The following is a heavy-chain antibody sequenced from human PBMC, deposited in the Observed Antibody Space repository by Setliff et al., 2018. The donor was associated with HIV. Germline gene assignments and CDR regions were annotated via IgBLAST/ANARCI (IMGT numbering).Heavy chain of an antibody. J-gene: IGHJ4*02. CDR1: NGSFSGYY. CDR2: INHSGST. V-gene: IGHV4-34*01. D-gene: IGHD2-2*01. CDR3: AAWGPRYTYAPFFFDS. Sequence: PSETLSLTCAVYNGSFSGYYWTWIRQPPGKGLEWIGEINHSGSTSYSPSLKSRVTISVDASKNQFSLRLSSVTAADTAVYYCAAWGPRYTYAPFFFDSWGQGTLVTVSS.